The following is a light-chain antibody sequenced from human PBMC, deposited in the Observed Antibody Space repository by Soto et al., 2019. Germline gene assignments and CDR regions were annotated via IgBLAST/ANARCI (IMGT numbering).Light chain of an antibody. Sequence: ELVLKQSPGTLSLSPGEKATLSCRASQSVSSSFLAWYQQKPGQAPRLRIYGASSRATDIPDRFSGSGSGTDFPLTISRLEPEDVAVYYCQHYDSSPWTVGQGTMVEIK. CDR2: GAS. CDR1: QSVSSSF. V-gene: IGKV3-20*01. CDR3: QHYDSSPWT. J-gene: IGKJ1*01.